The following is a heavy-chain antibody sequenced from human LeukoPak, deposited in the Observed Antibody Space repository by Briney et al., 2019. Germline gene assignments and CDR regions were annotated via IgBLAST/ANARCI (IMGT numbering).Heavy chain of an antibody. D-gene: IGHD3-3*01. CDR2: IKQDGSEK. J-gene: IGHJ4*02. V-gene: IGHV3-7*01. CDR3: ARKTYYDFWSGYRFDY. CDR1: GFTFSSYW. Sequence: GGSLRLSCAASGFTFSSYWMSWVRQAPGKGLEWVANIKQDGSEKYYVDSVKGRFTISRDNAKNSLYLQMNSLRAEDTAVYYCARKTYYDFWSGYRFDYWGQGTLVTVSS.